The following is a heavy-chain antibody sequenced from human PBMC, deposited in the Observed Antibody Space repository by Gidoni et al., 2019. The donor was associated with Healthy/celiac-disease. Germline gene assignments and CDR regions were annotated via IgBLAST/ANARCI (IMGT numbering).Heavy chain of an antibody. D-gene: IGHD3-10*01. V-gene: IGHV4-34*01. CDR1: GGSLRGYY. CDR2: INHSGRT. CDR3: ARGVYYYGSGSYYKGYYYYYGMDV. Sequence: QVQLQQWGAGLLKPSETLSLTCAVYGGSLRGYYWSWSRQPPGKGLECLGEINHSGRTNYNPSLKSRVTISVDTSKNQFSLKLSSVTAADTAVYYCARGVYYYGSGSYYKGYYYYYGMDVWGQGTTVTVSS. J-gene: IGHJ6*02.